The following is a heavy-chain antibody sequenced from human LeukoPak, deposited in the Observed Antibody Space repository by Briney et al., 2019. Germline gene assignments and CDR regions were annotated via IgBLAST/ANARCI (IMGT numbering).Heavy chain of an antibody. Sequence: ASVKVSCKASGGTFSSYAISWVRQAPGQGLEWMGGIIPIFGTANYAQKFQGRVTITADESTSTAYMELSSLRSEDTAVYYCVRGDGYYYDSSGYPFDYWGQGTLVTVSS. CDR1: GGTFSSYA. D-gene: IGHD3-22*01. CDR2: IIPIFGTA. CDR3: VRGDGYYYDSSGYPFDY. J-gene: IGHJ4*02. V-gene: IGHV1-69*01.